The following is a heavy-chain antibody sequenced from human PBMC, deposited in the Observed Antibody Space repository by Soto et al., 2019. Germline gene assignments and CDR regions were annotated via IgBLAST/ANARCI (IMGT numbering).Heavy chain of an antibody. Sequence: GGSLRLSCAASGFTVSSNYMSWVRQAPGKGLEWVSVIYSGGSTYYADSVKGRFTISRDNSKNTLYLQMNSLRAEDTAVYYCARDIPYDSSGYYNAFDIWGQGTMVTVSS. CDR1: GFTVSSNY. CDR3: ARDIPYDSSGYYNAFDI. D-gene: IGHD3-22*01. V-gene: IGHV3-53*01. J-gene: IGHJ3*02. CDR2: IYSGGST.